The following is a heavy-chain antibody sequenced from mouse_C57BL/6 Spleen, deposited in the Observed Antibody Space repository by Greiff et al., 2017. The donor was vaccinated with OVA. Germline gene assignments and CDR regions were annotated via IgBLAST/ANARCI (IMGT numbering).Heavy chain of an antibody. D-gene: IGHD2-4*01. J-gene: IGHJ3*01. CDR3: ARSGDYGFAY. V-gene: IGHV1-64*01. Sequence: QVQLQQSGAELVKPGASVKLSCKASGYTFTSYWMHWVKQRPGQGLEWIGMIHPNSGSTNYNEKFKSKATLTVDKSSSTAYMQLSSLTSEDSAVYYCARSGDYGFAYWGQGTLVTVSA. CDR2: IHPNSGST. CDR1: GYTFTSYW.